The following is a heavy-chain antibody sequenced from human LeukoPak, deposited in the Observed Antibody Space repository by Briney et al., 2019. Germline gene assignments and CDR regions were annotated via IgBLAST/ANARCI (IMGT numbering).Heavy chain of an antibody. CDR1: GFTFSSHA. V-gene: IGHV3-23*01. CDR2: IGGRGGST. D-gene: IGHD3-3*01. CDR3: ARDPGVVAFHYFDF. J-gene: IGHJ4*02. Sequence: PGGSLRLSCVASGFTFSSHATAWVRQAPGKGLEWVSAIGGRGGSTYYADSVKGRFTISRDNSKNTLYLQMNSLRAEDTALYYCARDPGVVAFHYFDFWGQGTLVTVSS.